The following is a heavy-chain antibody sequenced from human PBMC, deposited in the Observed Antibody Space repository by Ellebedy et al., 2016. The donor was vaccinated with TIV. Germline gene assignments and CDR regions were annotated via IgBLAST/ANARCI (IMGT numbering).Heavy chain of an antibody. CDR3: AREGYYILTGYPFDY. V-gene: IGHV1-69*04. J-gene: IGHJ4*02. CDR1: GGTFSSYA. Sequence: AASVKVSCKASGGTFSSYAISWVRQAPGQGLEWMGRIIPILGIANYAQKFQGRVTITADKSTSTAYMELSSLRSEDTAVYYCAREGYYILTGYPFDYWGQGTLVTVSS. CDR2: IIPILGIA. D-gene: IGHD3-9*01.